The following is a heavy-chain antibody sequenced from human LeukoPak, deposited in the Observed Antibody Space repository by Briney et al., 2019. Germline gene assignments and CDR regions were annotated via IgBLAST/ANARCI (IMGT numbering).Heavy chain of an antibody. Sequence: GGSLRLSCAASGFTFDDFGMTCVRQVPGKGLECGSGINWNGDRISYVDSLKGRFTISRDNPKNSLYLQMNSLRVEDTALYYCARGLGIGDPNWFDPWGQGTVVIVSS. J-gene: IGHJ5*02. CDR2: INWNGDRI. D-gene: IGHD2-21*02. V-gene: IGHV3-20*04. CDR1: GFTFDDFG. CDR3: ARGLGIGDPNWFDP.